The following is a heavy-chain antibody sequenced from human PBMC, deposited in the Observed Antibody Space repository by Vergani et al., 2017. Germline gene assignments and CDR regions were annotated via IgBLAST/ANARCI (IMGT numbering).Heavy chain of an antibody. CDR3: ARDRLGARGDY. CDR1: GGTFSSYT. Sequence: QVQLVQSGAEVKKPGSSVKVSCKASGGTFSSYTISWVRQAPGQGLEWMGRIIPILGIANYAQKFQGRVTMTRDTSTSTVYMELSSLRSEDTAVYYCARDRLGARGDYWGQGTLVTVSS. CDR2: IIPILGIA. V-gene: IGHV1-69*08. D-gene: IGHD1-26*01. J-gene: IGHJ4*02.